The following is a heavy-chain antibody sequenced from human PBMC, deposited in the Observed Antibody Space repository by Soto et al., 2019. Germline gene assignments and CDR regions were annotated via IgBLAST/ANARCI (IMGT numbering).Heavy chain of an antibody. D-gene: IGHD3-10*01. CDR2: INPNSGAT. CDR1: GYTFTGYF. V-gene: IGHV1-2*02. CDR3: ARGGGTTLATLT. Sequence: GASVKVSCKASGYTFTGYFIHWVRQAPGQGLEWMGWINPNSGATKYAQKFQGRVTMTRDTSINTAHMELSSLRSDETAVYYCARGGGTTLATLTWGQGTLVTVSS. J-gene: IGHJ5*02.